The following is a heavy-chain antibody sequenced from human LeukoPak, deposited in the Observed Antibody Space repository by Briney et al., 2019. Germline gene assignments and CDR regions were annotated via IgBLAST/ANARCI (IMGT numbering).Heavy chain of an antibody. CDR2: TNPERGGK. CDR3: GRNRLVKALDI. D-gene: IGHD2-8*02. V-gene: IGHV1-2*02. Sequence: PSVKVSCKASGYTFPVYFIHWVPQAPGQGLEWMGWTNPERGGKSYAENFEGRVTVTRDTSITTAYMELSRLTSDGTAVYYCGRNRLVKALDIWGQGTRVTVSS. J-gene: IGHJ3*02. CDR1: GYTFPVYF.